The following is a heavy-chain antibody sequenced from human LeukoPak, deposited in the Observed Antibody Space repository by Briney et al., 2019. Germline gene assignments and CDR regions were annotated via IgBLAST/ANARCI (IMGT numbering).Heavy chain of an antibody. V-gene: IGHV4-59*01. CDR3: AGGSGSYSWFDT. J-gene: IGHJ5*02. CDR2: IYYSGST. D-gene: IGHD3-10*01. CDR1: GGSISSYY. Sequence: SETLSLTCTVSGGSISSYYWSWIRQPPGKGLEWIGYIYYSGSTNYNPSLKSRVTISVDTSKNQFSLKLSSVTAADTAVYYCAGGSGSYSWFDTGGQGTLVTVSS.